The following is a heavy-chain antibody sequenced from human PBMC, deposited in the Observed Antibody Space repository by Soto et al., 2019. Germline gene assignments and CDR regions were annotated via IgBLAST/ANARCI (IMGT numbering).Heavy chain of an antibody. CDR2: ISAYNGNT. CDR3: ARDTYYDFWSGYKTTFDY. V-gene: IGHV1-18*01. D-gene: IGHD3-3*01. J-gene: IGHJ4*01. Sequence: ASLKVSCKASGYTFTSYGISWVQQAPGQGLEWMGWISAYNGNTNYAQKLQGRVTMTTDTSTSTAYMELRSLRSDDTAVYYCARDTYYDFWSGYKTTFDYWGXGTLVTVS. CDR1: GYTFTSYG.